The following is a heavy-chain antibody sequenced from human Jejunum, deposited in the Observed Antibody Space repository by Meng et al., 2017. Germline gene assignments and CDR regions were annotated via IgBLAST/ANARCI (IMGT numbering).Heavy chain of an antibody. V-gene: IGHV6-1*01. CDR2: TYYRSKFYF. CDR1: GDFPSSHSAA. D-gene: IGHD3-10*01. CDR3: ARGTYYPGSGSSFYFDL. J-gene: IGHJ4*02. Sequence: QVQLQQSGPGLVKPSQTLPLTCAISGDFPSSHSAAWTWYRQSPSGGLEWLGWTYYRSKFYFDYAVSVRGRITINPDTPNNHFSLVLNSVTPEDTAVYYCARGTYYPGSGSSFYFDLWGQGTLVTVSS.